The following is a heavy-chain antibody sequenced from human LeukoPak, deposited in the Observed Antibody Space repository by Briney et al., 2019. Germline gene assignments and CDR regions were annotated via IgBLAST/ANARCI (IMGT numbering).Heavy chain of an antibody. J-gene: IGHJ3*02. CDR2: IYHSAST. D-gene: IGHD1-26*01. Sequence: PSQTLSLTCAVSGGSISSGGYSWSWIRQPPGKGLEWIGYIYHSASTYYNPSLKSRVTISVDRSKNQFSLKLSSVTAADTAVYYCARGLSGKEDAFDIWGQGTMVTVSS. V-gene: IGHV4-30-2*01. CDR1: GGSISSGGYS. CDR3: ARGLSGKEDAFDI.